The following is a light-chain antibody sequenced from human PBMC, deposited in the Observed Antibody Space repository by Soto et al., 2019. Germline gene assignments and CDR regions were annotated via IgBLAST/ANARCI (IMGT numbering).Light chain of an antibody. CDR2: KAS. CDR1: QSISSW. CDR3: QYYNRSPWT. V-gene: IGKV1-5*03. J-gene: IGKJ1*01. Sequence: DIQMTQSPSTLSASLGDRVTITCRASQSISSWLAWYQQKPGKAPKLLIYKASSLESGFPSRFSGSGSGTEFPLTISILHPDDFATYCRQYYNRSPWTFGQGTKVEIK.